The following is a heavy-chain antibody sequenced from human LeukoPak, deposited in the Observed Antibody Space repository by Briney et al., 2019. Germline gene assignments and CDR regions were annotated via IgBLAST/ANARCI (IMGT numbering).Heavy chain of an antibody. CDR1: GFTFGSYG. D-gene: IGHD2-15*01. CDR2: ITTNGATT. CDR3: ARGGREYGMDV. J-gene: IGHJ6*02. Sequence: GGSLRLSCVGSGFTFGSYGMRGVRQAPGKRLEYVSGITTNGATTFYANSVKGGFTISRDNSKNTLYLQMDSLRLEDMAVYYCARGGREYGMDVWGQGTTVIVFS. V-gene: IGHV3-64*01.